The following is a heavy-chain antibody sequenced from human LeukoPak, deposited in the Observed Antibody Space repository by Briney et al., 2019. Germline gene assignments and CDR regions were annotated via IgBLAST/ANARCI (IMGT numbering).Heavy chain of an antibody. V-gene: IGHV3-66*01. Sequence: GGSLRLSCAASGFTVSSNYMSWVRQAPGKGLEWVSVIYSGGSTYYADSVKGRFTISRDNSKNTLYLQMNSLRAEDTAVYYCARSTYYYGSGVGFWGQGTLVTVSS. CDR2: IYSGGST. D-gene: IGHD3-10*01. CDR3: ARSTYYYGSGVGF. J-gene: IGHJ4*02. CDR1: GFTVSSNY.